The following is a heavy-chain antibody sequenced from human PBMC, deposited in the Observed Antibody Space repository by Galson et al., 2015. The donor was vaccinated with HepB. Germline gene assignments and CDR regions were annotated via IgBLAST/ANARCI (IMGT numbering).Heavy chain of an antibody. CDR1: GASISSGGYS. CDR2: IYHTGST. CDR3: ARGAAIYYFGMDV. D-gene: IGHD3-3*01. J-gene: IGHJ6*02. Sequence: TLSLTCAVSGASISSGGYSWSWIRQPPGKGLEWIGYIYHTGSTYYNPSLKSRVTISVDRSKNQFSLKLSSVTAADTAVYYCARGAAIYYFGMDVWGQGTTVTVYS. V-gene: IGHV4-30-2*01.